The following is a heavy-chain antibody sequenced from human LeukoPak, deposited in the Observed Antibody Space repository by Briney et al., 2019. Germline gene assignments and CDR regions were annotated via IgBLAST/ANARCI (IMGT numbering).Heavy chain of an antibody. Sequence: SVKVSCKASGGTFSSYAISWVRQAPGQGLEWMGGIIPIFGTANYAQKFQGRVTITADESTSTAYMELSSLRFEDTPVYYCARDGPYYDILPGYSSGAFDIWGQGTMVTVSS. J-gene: IGHJ3*02. V-gene: IGHV1-69*13. D-gene: IGHD3-9*01. CDR1: GGTFSSYA. CDR3: ARDGPYYDILPGYSSGAFDI. CDR2: IIPIFGTA.